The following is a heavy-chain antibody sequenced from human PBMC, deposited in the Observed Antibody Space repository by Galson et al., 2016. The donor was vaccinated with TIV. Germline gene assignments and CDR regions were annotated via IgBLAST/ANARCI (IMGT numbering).Heavy chain of an antibody. CDR1: GYSFTAFT. V-gene: IGHV1-3*01. CDR3: AREADYGSGSLYFDY. Sequence: SVKVSCKASGYSFTAFTMHWVRQAPGQRLEWMGWTNVRNGYTKYSENLQARVTITRDSSATTAYMELGSLKTEDTAVYYCAREADYGSGSLYFDYWGQGTLVTVSS. J-gene: IGHJ4*02. CDR2: TNVRNGYT. D-gene: IGHD3-16*01.